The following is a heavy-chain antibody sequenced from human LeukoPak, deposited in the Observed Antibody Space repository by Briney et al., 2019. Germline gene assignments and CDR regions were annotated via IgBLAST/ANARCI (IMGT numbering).Heavy chain of an antibody. Sequence: GGSLRLSCAASGFTVSSNYMSWVRQAPGKGLEWVSVIYSGGSTYYADSVKGRFTISRDNSKNTLYLQVNSLRAEDTAVYYCARSTYGDAPKDVWGKGTTVTVSS. CDR2: IYSGGST. CDR1: GFTVSSNY. J-gene: IGHJ6*04. D-gene: IGHD4-17*01. V-gene: IGHV3-53*01. CDR3: ARSTYGDAPKDV.